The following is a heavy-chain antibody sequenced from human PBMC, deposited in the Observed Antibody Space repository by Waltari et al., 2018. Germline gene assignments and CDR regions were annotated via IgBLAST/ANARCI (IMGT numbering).Heavy chain of an antibody. J-gene: IGHJ6*03. CDR3: ARDERELLGYYYYYYIDV. CDR1: GNTLAGSY. CDR2: INPNSGGT. D-gene: IGHD1-26*01. Sequence: QVQMEQARAENKKPWASVEVSFSDSGNTLAGSYMHLGLHAPRPRLEWMGWINPNSGGTNYAQKFQGRVTMTRDTSISTSYMELSRLRSDDTALYYCARDERELLGYYYYYYIDVWCQGTTVTVSS. V-gene: IGHV1-2*02.